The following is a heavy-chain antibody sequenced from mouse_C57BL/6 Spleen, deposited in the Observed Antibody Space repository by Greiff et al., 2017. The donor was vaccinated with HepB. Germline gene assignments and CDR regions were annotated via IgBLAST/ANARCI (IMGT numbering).Heavy chain of an antibody. V-gene: IGHV1-50*01. J-gene: IGHJ3*01. D-gene: IGHD1-1*01. CDR2: IDPSDSYT. CDR3: ATLNYYGSSPWFAY. Sequence: QVQLQQPGAELVKPGASVKLSCKASGYTFTSYWMQWVKQRPGQGLEWIGEIDPSDSYTNYNQKFKGKATLTVDTSSSTAYMQLSSLTSEDSAVYYCATLNYYGSSPWFAYWGQGTLVTVSA. CDR1: GYTFTSYW.